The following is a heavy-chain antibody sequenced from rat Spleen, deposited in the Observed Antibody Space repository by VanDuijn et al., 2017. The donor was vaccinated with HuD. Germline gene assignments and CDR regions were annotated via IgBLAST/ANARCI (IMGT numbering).Heavy chain of an antibody. CDR2: IWSNGGT. D-gene: IGHD1-7*01. V-gene: IGHV2-47*01. Sequence: QVQLKESGPGLVQPSQTLSLTCTVSGSSLTSNSVSWIRQLPGKGLEWMGAIWSNGGTDYNSAIKSRLSISRDTSKSQVFLKMNSLQTEDTAMYFCAWGWFAYWGQGTLVTVSS. CDR3: AWGWFAY. CDR1: GSSLTSNS. J-gene: IGHJ3*01.